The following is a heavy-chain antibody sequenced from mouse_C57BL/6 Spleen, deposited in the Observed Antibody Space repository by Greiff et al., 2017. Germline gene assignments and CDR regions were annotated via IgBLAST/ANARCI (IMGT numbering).Heavy chain of an antibody. V-gene: IGHV1-80*01. CDR3: ARGYYYGSSPPFAY. J-gene: IGHJ3*01. CDR1: GYAFSSYW. Sequence: LQESGAELVKPGASVKISCKASGYAFSSYWMNWVKQRPGKGLEWIGQIYPGDGDTNYNGKFKGKATLTADKSSSTAYMQLSSLTSEDSAVYFCARGYYYGSSPPFAYWGQGTLVTVSA. CDR2: IYPGDGDT. D-gene: IGHD1-1*01.